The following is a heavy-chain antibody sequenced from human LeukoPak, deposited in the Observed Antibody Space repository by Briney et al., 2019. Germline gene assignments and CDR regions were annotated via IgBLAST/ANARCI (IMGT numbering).Heavy chain of an antibody. CDR3: ARGCSGGSCYVSDY. CDR2: IWYDGSNK. CDR1: GFTFSSYG. D-gene: IGHD2-15*01. V-gene: IGHV3-33*01. J-gene: IGHJ4*02. Sequence: GGSLRLSCAASGFTFSSYGIHWVRQAPGKGLEWVAIIWYDGSNKYYADSVKGRFTISRDNSKDTLYLQMNSLRAEDTAVYYCARGCSGGSCYVSDYWGQGTLVTVSS.